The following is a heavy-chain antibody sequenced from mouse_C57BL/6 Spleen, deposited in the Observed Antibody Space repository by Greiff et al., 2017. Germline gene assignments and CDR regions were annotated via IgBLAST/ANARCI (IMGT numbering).Heavy chain of an antibody. D-gene: IGHD2-1*01. CDR3: AREGLYYGSFDY. J-gene: IGHJ2*01. CDR2: ISYDGSN. Sequence: EVQLQESGPGLVKPSQSLSLTCSVTGYSITSGYYWNWIRQFPGNKLEWMGYISYDGSNIYNPSLKNRISITRDTSKNQFFLKLNAVTTEDTATYYCAREGLYYGSFDYWGQGTTLTVSS. CDR1: GYSITSGYY. V-gene: IGHV3-6*01.